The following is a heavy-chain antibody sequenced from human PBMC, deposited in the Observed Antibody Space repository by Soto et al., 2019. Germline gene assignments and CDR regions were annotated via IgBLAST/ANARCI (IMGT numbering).Heavy chain of an antibody. CDR2: IYPGDSDT. J-gene: IGHJ6*03. CDR1: GYSFTSYW. V-gene: IGHV5-51*01. D-gene: IGHD3-10*01. CDR3: ARLNRVSWFGELLSYYYYYMDV. Sequence: GESLKISCKGSGYSFTSYWIGWVRQMPGKGLEWMGIIYPGDSDTRYSPSFQGQVTISADKSISTAYLQWSSLKASDTAMYYCARLNRVSWFGELLSYYYYYMDVWGKGTTVTVSS.